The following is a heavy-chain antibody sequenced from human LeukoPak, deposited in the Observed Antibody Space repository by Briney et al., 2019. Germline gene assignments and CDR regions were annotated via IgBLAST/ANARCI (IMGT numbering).Heavy chain of an antibody. V-gene: IGHV4-39*07. CDR1: GGSISSGSYY. J-gene: IGHJ4*02. CDR2: IYYSGST. Sequence: SQTLSLTCTVSGGSISSGSYYWGWIRQPPGKGLEWIGSIYYSGSTYYNPSLKSRVTISVDTSKNQFSLKLSSVTAADTAVYYCARGLAAAVTDYWGQGTLVTVSS. D-gene: IGHD6-13*01. CDR3: ARGLAAAVTDY.